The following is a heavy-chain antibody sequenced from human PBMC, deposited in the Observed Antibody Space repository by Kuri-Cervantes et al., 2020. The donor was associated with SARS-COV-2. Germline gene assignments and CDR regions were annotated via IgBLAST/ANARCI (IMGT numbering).Heavy chain of an antibody. V-gene: IGHV4-61*09. D-gene: IGHD1-1*01. J-gene: IGHJ4*02. CDR3: ARGDERRTTRTFDY. CDR2: LDTSGST. Sequence: SQTLSLTCAVSGVPVTGGTYSWAWIRPPAGKGLEWIGHLDTSGSTNYNPSLKSRVTMSVDTSKNQFSLKLSSVTAADTAVYYCARGDERRTTRTFDYWGQGTLVTVSS. CDR1: GVPVTGGTYS.